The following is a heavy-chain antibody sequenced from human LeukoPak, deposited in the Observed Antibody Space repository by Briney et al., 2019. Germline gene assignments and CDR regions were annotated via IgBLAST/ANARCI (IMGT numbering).Heavy chain of an antibody. J-gene: IGHJ4*02. CDR3: AKEVYYGSGAFDY. D-gene: IGHD3-10*01. V-gene: IGHV3-23*01. CDR2: ISGSGGST. CDR1: GFTFSSYW. Sequence: SGGSLRLSCAASGFTFSSYWMSWVRQAPGKGLEWVSGISGSGGSTYYTDSVKGRFTISRDNSKNTLYLQLNSLRVDDTAVYYCAKEVYYGSGAFDYWGQGTLVTASS.